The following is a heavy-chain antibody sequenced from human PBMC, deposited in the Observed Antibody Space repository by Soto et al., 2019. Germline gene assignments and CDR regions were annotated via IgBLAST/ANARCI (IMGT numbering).Heavy chain of an antibody. Sequence: PGGSLRLSCAASGFTFSSYAMHWVRRAPGKGLEWVAVISYDGSNKYYADSVKGRFTISRDNSKNTLYLQMNSLRAEDTAVYYCAREGLRQLATSVDYWSQGTLVTVSS. D-gene: IGHD6-6*01. CDR3: AREGLRQLATSVDY. V-gene: IGHV3-30-3*01. CDR1: GFTFSSYA. J-gene: IGHJ4*02. CDR2: ISYDGSNK.